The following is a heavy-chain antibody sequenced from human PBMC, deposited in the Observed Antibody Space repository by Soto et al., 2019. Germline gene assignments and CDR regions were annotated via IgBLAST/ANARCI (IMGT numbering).Heavy chain of an antibody. CDR1: GGSFSSYY. CDR3: ARGNYYDSSGYYDY. V-gene: IGHV4-59*01. D-gene: IGHD3-22*01. J-gene: IGHJ4*02. Sequence: PSETLSLTCTVSGGSFSSYYWSWIRQPPGKGLEWIGYIYYSGSTNYNPSLKGRVTISVDTSKNQFSLKLSSVTAADTAVYYCARGNYYDSSGYYDYWGQGTLVTVSS. CDR2: IYYSGST.